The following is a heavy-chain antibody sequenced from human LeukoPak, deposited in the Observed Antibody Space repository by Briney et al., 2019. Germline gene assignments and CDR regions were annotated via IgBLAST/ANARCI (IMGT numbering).Heavy chain of an antibody. CDR1: GDSISSGSYY. CDR2: IYTSGST. V-gene: IGHV4-61*02. J-gene: IGHJ6*03. Sequence: SETLSLTCTVSGDSISSGSYYWSWIWQPAGKGLEWIGRIYTSGSTNYNPSLKSRVTISVDTSKNQFSLKLSSVTAADTAVYYCARDRPYYYYMDVWGKGTTVTVSS. CDR3: ARDRPYYYYMDV.